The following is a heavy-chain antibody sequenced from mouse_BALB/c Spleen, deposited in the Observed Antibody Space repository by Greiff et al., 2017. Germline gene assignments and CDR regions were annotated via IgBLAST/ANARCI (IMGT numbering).Heavy chain of an antibody. J-gene: IGHJ3*01. V-gene: IGHV14-4*02. CDR1: GFNIKDYY. D-gene: IGHD1-1*01. CDR3: SYGSPSFAY. Sequence: EVKLVESGAELVRSGASVKLSCTASGFNIKDYYMHWVKQRPEQGLEWIGWIDPENGDTEYAPKFQGKATMTADTSSNTAYLQLSSLTSEDTAVYYCSYGSPSFAYWGQGTLVTVSA. CDR2: IDPENGDT.